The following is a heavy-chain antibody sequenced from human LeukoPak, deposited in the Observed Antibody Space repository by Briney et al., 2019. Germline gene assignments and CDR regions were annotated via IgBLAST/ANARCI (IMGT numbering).Heavy chain of an antibody. D-gene: IGHD3-3*01. CDR2: VNPNSGGT. J-gene: IGHJ4*02. Sequence: ASVTVSYKASVYTFTRYYMHWVRQPPGQGLQGMGWVNPNSGGTNYAQKFQGRVTMTRDTSISTAYMELSRLRSDDTAVYYCARDRTISLGTSKEIKYITIFDYWGQGTLVTVPS. V-gene: IGHV1-2*02. CDR3: ARDRTISLGTSKEIKYITIFDY. CDR1: VYTFTRYY.